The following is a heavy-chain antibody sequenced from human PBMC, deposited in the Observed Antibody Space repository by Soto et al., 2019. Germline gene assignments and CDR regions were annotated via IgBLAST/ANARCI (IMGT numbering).Heavy chain of an antibody. Sequence: QVQLVQSGAEVKKPGSSVKVSCKASGGTFSSYTISWVRQAPGQGLEWMGRIIPILGIANYAQKFQGRVTSTXXNXTTXAYMELSSLRSEDTAVYYCARDGTGIAAAPGRFDPWGQGTLVTVSP. J-gene: IGHJ5*02. CDR1: GGTFSSYT. V-gene: IGHV1-69*08. CDR2: IIPILGIA. CDR3: ARDGTGIAAAPGRFDP. D-gene: IGHD6-13*01.